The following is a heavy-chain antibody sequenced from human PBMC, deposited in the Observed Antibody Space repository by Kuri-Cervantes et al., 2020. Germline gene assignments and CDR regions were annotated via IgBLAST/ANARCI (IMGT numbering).Heavy chain of an antibody. CDR1: GGSISSGGYY. D-gene: IGHD3-3*01. Sequence: SETLSLTCTVSGGSISSGGYYWSWIRQHPGKGLEWIGYIYYSGSTYYNPSLKSRVTISVDTSKNQFSLKLSSVTAADTAVYYCAREIFGGTSGVRYYYYGMDVWGQGTTVTVSS. CDR3: AREIFGGTSGVRYYYYGMDV. CDR2: IYYSGST. V-gene: IGHV4-31*03. J-gene: IGHJ6*02.